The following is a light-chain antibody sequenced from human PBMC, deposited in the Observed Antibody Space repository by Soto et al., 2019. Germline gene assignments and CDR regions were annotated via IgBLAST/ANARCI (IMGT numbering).Light chain of an antibody. V-gene: IGLV4-60*02. CDR1: SGHSSYI. CDR2: LEGSGSY. J-gene: IGLJ3*02. CDR3: ETWDSNTRL. Sequence: QPVLTRSSSASASLGSSVKLTCTLSSGHSSYIIAWHQQQPGKAPRYLMKLEGSGSYNKGSGVPDRFSGSSSGADRYLTISNLQFEDEADYYCETWDSNTRLFGGGTKLTVL.